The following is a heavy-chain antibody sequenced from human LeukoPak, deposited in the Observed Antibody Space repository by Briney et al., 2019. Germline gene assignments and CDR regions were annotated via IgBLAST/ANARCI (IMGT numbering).Heavy chain of an antibody. CDR3: ASEGEYSNRLDP. CDR1: GGSISSGSYY. J-gene: IGHJ5*02. CDR2: FYTSGST. D-gene: IGHD4-11*01. V-gene: IGHV4-61*02. Sequence: KPSQTLSLTCTVSGGSISSGSYYWSWIRQPAGKGLEWIGRFYTSGSTDYNPSLRSRVTISVDTSKNQFSLRLSSVTAADTAVYYCASEGEYSNRLDPWGQGTLVTVSS.